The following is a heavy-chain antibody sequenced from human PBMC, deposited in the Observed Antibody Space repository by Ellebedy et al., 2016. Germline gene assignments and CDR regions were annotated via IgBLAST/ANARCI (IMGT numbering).Heavy chain of an antibody. Sequence: SETLSLTCTVSGGSISSGGYYWSWIRQHPGKGLEWIGYIYYSGSTYYNPPLKSRVTISVDTSKNQFSLKLSSVTAADTAVYYCARAHAYCGGDCYSGWFDPWGQGTLVTVSS. V-gene: IGHV4-31*03. CDR2: IYYSGST. CDR3: ARAHAYCGGDCYSGWFDP. CDR1: GGSISSGGYY. D-gene: IGHD2-21*02. J-gene: IGHJ5*02.